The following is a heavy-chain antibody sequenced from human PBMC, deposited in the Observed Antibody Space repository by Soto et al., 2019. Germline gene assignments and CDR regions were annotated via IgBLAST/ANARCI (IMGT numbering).Heavy chain of an antibody. D-gene: IGHD2-15*01. CDR3: AREENCSGGTCYSEYFHR. J-gene: IGHJ1*01. CDR2: VNPSGGST. V-gene: IGHV1-46*01. CDR1: GYLFTAYS. Sequence: ASVKVSCKASGYLFTAYSMHWVRLAPGQGLEWMGVVNPSGGSTKYAQNFQGRVTMTRDTSTTTIYMELSSLRSDDTAIYYCAREENCSGGTCYSEYFHRWGQGTLVTVPQ.